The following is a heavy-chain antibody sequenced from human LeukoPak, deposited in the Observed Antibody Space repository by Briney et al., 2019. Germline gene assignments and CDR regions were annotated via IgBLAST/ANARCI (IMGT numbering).Heavy chain of an antibody. CDR3: AKGWRSSLSPLDY. V-gene: IGHV3-23*01. Sequence: PGGSLRLSCAASGFTFNSYTMNGVRQAPGKGLEWVSVISGSGGSTYYADSVKGRFTISRDNSKNTLYLQMNSLRAEDTAVYYCAKGWRSSLSPLDYWGQGTLVTVSS. D-gene: IGHD3-16*01. CDR2: ISGSGGST. J-gene: IGHJ4*02. CDR1: GFTFNSYT.